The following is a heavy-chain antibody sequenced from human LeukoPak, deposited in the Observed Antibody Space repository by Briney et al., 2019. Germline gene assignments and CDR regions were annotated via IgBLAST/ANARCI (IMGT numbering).Heavy chain of an antibody. D-gene: IGHD3-22*01. Sequence: ASVKVSCKASGYTFTSYGISWVRQAPGQGLEWMGWISAYNGNTNYAQKLQGRVTMTTDTSTSTAYMELSSLRSEDTAVYYCATVLRYYDSSGYNYWGQGTLVTVSS. V-gene: IGHV1-18*01. CDR3: ATVLRYYDSSGYNY. J-gene: IGHJ4*02. CDR2: ISAYNGNT. CDR1: GYTFTSYG.